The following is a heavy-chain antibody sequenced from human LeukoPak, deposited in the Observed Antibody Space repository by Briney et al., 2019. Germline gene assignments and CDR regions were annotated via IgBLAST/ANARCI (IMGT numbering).Heavy chain of an antibody. CDR3: AAGRLYSLLDY. Sequence: GASVKVSCTVSGSSLTELSLYWVRQAPGKGGEWMGGFDVIDAKTFYAQKFQGRVTMTEDSSTDTAYMELSSLRSDDTAFYYCAAGRLYSLLDYWGQGTLLTVSS. CDR2: FDVIDAKT. J-gene: IGHJ4*02. CDR1: GSSLTELS. V-gene: IGHV1-24*01. D-gene: IGHD5-18*01.